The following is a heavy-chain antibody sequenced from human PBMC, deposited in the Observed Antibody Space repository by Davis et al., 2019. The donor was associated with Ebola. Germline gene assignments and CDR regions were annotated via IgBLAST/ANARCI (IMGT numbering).Heavy chain of an antibody. Sequence: ASVKVSCKASGYTFTSYDINWVRQATGQGLEWMGWMNPNSGNTGYAQKFQGRVTMTRNTSISTAYMELSSLRSEDTAVYYCATGLPWHIVVVVGWAFDIWGQGTMVTVSS. D-gene: IGHD2-15*01. CDR3: ATGLPWHIVVVVGWAFDI. CDR2: MNPNSGNT. V-gene: IGHV1-8*01. CDR1: GYTFTSYD. J-gene: IGHJ3*02.